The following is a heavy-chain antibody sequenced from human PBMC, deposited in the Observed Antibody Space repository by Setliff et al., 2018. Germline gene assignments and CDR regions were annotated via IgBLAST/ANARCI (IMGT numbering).Heavy chain of an antibody. CDR3: TREGITFGGVIVIRSYYYYGMDV. J-gene: IGHJ6*02. CDR1: GFTFGDYA. V-gene: IGHV3-49*04. Sequence: PGGSLRLSCTASGFTFGDYAMSWVRQAPGKGLEWVGFIRSKAYGGTTEYAASVKGRFTISRDDSKSIAYLQMNSLKTEDTAVYYCTREGITFGGVIVIRSYYYYGMDVWGQGTTVTVSS. D-gene: IGHD3-16*02. CDR2: IRSKAYGGTT.